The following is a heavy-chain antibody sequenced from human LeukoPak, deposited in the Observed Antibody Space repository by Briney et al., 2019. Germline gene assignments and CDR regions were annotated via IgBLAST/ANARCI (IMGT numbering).Heavy chain of an antibody. V-gene: IGHV3-48*03. J-gene: IGHJ4*02. Sequence: QPGGSLRLSCAASGFTFSSFEMNWVRQAPGKGLEWVSYISSGGSTIYYADSVKGRFTISRDNAKNPLYLQMNSLRDEDTAVYYCARRGYLDYWGQGTLVTVSS. CDR2: ISSGGSTI. CDR1: GFTFSSFE. CDR3: ARRGYLDY.